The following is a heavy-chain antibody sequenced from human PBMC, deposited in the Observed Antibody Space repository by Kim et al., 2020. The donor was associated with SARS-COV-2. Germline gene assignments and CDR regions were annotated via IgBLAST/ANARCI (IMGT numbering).Heavy chain of an antibody. Sequence: KLYNGYAPSLKSRITIKPDTSKNQVSLQLNSVTPEDTAVYFCARGKFFEYWGQGTLVTVSS. CDR3: ARGKFFEY. V-gene: IGHV6-1*01. J-gene: IGHJ4*02. CDR2: KLYN.